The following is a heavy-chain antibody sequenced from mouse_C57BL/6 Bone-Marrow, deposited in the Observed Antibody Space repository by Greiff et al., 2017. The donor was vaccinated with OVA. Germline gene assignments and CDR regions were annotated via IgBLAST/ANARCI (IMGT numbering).Heavy chain of an antibody. J-gene: IGHJ2*01. CDR2: IDPSDSET. CDR1: GYTFTSYW. D-gene: IGHD1-1*01. CDR3: ARSPTAVVATNFDY. V-gene: IGHV1-52*01. Sequence: VQLQQPGAELVRPGSSVKLSCKASGYTFTSYWMHWVKQRPIQGLEWIGNIDPSDSETHYNQKFKDKATLTVDKSSSTAYMQLSSLTSEDSAVYYCARSPTAVVATNFDYWGQGTTLTVSS.